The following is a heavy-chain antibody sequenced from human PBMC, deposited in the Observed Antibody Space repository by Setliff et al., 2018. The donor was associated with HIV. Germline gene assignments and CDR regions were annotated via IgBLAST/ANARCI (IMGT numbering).Heavy chain of an antibody. J-gene: IGHJ4*02. CDR3: ARLTTTYYYDSSAYYHPV. CDR2: INDSGST. Sequence: LSLTCAVYGGSFSGYYWSWIRQPPGKGLEWIGEINDSGSTNYNPSLKSRVTISVDTYKNQFSLKLSSVTAADTAVFYCARLTTTYYYDSSAYYHPVWGQGTQVTVSS. D-gene: IGHD3-22*01. CDR1: GGSFSGYY. V-gene: IGHV4-34*01.